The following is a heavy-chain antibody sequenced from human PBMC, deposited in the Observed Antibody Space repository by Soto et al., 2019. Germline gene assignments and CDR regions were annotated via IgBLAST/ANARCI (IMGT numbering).Heavy chain of an antibody. CDR2: FDPEDGET. D-gene: IGHD3-10*01. CDR1: GYTLTELS. CDR3: ATAVLVYGSGSYFPDWFDP. Sequence: SVKVSCKVSGYTLTELSMHWVRQAPGKGLEWMGGFDPEDGETIYAQKFQGRVTMTEDTSTDTAYMELSSLRSEDTAVYYCATAVLVYGSGSYFPDWFDPWGQGTLVTVSS. V-gene: IGHV1-24*01. J-gene: IGHJ5*02.